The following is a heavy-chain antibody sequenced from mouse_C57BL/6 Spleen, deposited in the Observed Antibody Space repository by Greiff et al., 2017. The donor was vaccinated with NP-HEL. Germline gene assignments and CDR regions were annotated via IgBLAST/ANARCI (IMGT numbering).Heavy chain of an antibody. D-gene: IGHD2-12*01. V-gene: IGHV5-17*01. J-gene: IGHJ2*01. CDR1: GFTFSDYG. CDR2: ISSGSSTI. Sequence: EVNLVESGGGLVKPGGSLKLSCAASGFTFSDYGLHWIRQAPEKGLEWVAYISSGSSTIYYADTVKGRFTISRDNAKNTLFLQMTSLRSEDTAMYYCARNDFYFDYWGQGTTLTVSS. CDR3: ARNDFYFDY.